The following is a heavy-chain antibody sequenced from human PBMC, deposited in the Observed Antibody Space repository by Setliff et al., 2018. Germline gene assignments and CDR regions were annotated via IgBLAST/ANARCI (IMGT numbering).Heavy chain of an antibody. CDR3: RQAVVGRGVFDI. D-gene: IGHD1-1*01. V-gene: IGHV4-59*01. CDR2: IQKSGST. J-gene: IGHJ3*02. CDR1: GVSISSYY. Sequence: PSETLSLTCNVSGVSISSYYWSWIRQPPGKGLESIGYIQKSGSTNYNPSLMSRVSISVDTSKNQFSLKLRSVTAADTALYYCRQAVVGRGVFDIWGQGTVVTVSS.